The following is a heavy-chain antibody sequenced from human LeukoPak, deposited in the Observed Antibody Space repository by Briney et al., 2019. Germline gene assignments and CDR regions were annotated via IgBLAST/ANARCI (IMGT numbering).Heavy chain of an antibody. CDR2: ISSSSSYI. CDR1: GFTFSSYS. Sequence: GGSLRLSCAASGFTFSSYSMNWVRQAPGKGLEWVSSISSSSSYIYYADSVKGRFTISRDNAKNSLYLQMNSLRAEDTAVYYCAGDTDPDYYDSSGDAFDIRGQGTMVTVSS. V-gene: IGHV3-21*01. D-gene: IGHD3-22*01. CDR3: AGDTDPDYYDSSGDAFDI. J-gene: IGHJ3*02.